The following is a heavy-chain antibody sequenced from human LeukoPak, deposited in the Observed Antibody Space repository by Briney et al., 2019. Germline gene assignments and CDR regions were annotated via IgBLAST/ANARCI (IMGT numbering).Heavy chain of an antibody. Sequence: ASVKASCKASGSTFTGYYIHWVRQAPGQGLEWMGWMNPNSGGTNYAQRFQGRVTMTRDTSITTVYMELSRLRSDDTAVYYCARIQIGSSWYLGQGTLVTVSS. V-gene: IGHV1-2*02. CDR2: MNPNSGGT. CDR3: ARIQIGSSWY. D-gene: IGHD6-13*01. J-gene: IGHJ4*02. CDR1: GSTFTGYY.